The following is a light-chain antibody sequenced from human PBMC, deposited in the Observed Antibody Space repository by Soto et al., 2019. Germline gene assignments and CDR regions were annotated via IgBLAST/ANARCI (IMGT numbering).Light chain of an antibody. CDR1: SSDVGGYNY. CDR3: AAWDDSVSVV. J-gene: IGLJ2*01. Sequence: QSALTQPASVSGSPGQSITISCTGTSSDVGGYNYVSWYQQHPGKAPKLMIYEVSNRPSGVSNRFSGSKSGNTASLTISGLQAEDEADYYCAAWDDSVSVVFGGGTKLTVL. CDR2: EVS. V-gene: IGLV2-14*01.